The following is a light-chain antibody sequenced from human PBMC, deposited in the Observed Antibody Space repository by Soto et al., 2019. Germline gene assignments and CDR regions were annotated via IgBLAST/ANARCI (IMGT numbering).Light chain of an antibody. J-gene: IGKJ1*01. CDR1: ESIRTW. CDR3: QQYNNHPGT. V-gene: IGKV1-5*01. Sequence: DIHVNDPPATLSISLRDLVTITFRASESIRTWLAWYQHKPGKAPKFLIYDASSLESGVPSRFSGSGSGTEFTLTISNLQPDEFATYFCQQYNNHPGTFCQGTKVDIK. CDR2: DAS.